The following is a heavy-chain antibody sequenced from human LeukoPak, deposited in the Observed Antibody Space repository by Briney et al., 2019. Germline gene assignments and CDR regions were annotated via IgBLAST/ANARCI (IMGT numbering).Heavy chain of an antibody. Sequence: SETLSLTCAVYGGSFSGYYWSWIRQPPGKGLEWIGEINHSGSTNYNPSLKSRVTISVDTSKNQFSLKLSSVTAADTAVYYCARDRPYYDILTGYYNFRGTDAFDIWGQGTMVTVSS. CDR2: INHSGST. CDR3: ARDRPYYDILTGYYNFRGTDAFDI. CDR1: GGSFSGYY. V-gene: IGHV4-34*01. D-gene: IGHD3-9*01. J-gene: IGHJ3*02.